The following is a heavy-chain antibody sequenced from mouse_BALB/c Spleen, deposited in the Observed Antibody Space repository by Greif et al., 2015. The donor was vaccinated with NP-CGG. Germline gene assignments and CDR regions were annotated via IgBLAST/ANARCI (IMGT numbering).Heavy chain of an antibody. J-gene: IGHJ2*01. Sequence: VHVKQSGGGLVQPGGSLRLSCATSGFTFTDYYMSWVRQPPGRALEWLGFIRNKANGYTTEYSASVKGRFTISRDNSQSILYLQMNTLRAEDSATYYCAREYGNYFDYWGQGTTLTVSS. CDR2: IRNKANGYTT. V-gene: IGHV7-3*02. CDR1: GFTFTDYY. CDR3: AREYGNYFDY. D-gene: IGHD2-10*02.